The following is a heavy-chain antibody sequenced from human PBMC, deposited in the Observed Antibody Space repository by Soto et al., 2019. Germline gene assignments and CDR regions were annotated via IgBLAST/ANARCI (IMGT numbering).Heavy chain of an antibody. J-gene: IGHJ5*02. Sequence: QVQLQESGPGLVKPSQTLSLTCTVSGGSISSGDYYWSWIRQPPGKGLEWIGYIYYSGSTYYNPSLKNRVTISGDTSKNQFSLKLSSVTAADTALYYCARAKGLLTVTTSWFDPWGQGTLVTVSS. CDR3: ARAKGLLTVTTSWFDP. D-gene: IGHD4-17*01. V-gene: IGHV4-30-4*01. CDR1: GGSISSGDYY. CDR2: IYYSGST.